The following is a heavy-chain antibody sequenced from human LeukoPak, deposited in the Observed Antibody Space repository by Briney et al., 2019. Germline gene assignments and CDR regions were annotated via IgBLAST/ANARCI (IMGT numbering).Heavy chain of an antibody. Sequence: PSQTLSLTCTVSGGSLSSGDYYWRWLRQPPGTGLEWIGYIYYSGSTYYNPSLKSRVTISVDTSNNQFSLKLSSVTAADTAVYYCARGRIVVVPAAMKFLGWFDPWGQGTLVTVSS. CDR2: IYYSGST. J-gene: IGHJ5*02. D-gene: IGHD2-2*01. CDR1: GGSLSSGDYY. V-gene: IGHV4-30-4*01. CDR3: ARGRIVVVPAAMKFLGWFDP.